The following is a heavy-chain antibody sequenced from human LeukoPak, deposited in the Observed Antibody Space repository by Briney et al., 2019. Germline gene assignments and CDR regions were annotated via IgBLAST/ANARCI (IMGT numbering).Heavy chain of an antibody. V-gene: IGHV1-2*02. Sequence: GASVKVSCKASGYTFTGYYMHWVRQAPGQGLEWMGWINPNSGGTNYAQKFQGRVTMTRDTSISTAYVELSRLRSGDTAVYYCARGTMGHGVVPAAKGAFDIWGQGTMVTVSS. CDR2: INPNSGGT. CDR1: GYTFTGYY. D-gene: IGHD2-2*01. J-gene: IGHJ3*02. CDR3: ARGTMGHGVVPAAKGAFDI.